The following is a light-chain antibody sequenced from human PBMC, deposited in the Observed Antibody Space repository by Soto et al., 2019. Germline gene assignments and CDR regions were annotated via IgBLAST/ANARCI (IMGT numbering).Light chain of an antibody. J-gene: IGKJ1*01. CDR2: DAS. CDR3: QQRSNWPPT. CDR1: QSVSSY. V-gene: IGKV3-11*01. Sequence: EMVLTQSPATLSLSPGERATLSYSASQSVSSYLAWYQQKPGQAPRLLIYDASNRATGIPARFSGSGSGIDFTLTISSLEPEDFAVYYCQQRSNWPPTFGQGTKVEIK.